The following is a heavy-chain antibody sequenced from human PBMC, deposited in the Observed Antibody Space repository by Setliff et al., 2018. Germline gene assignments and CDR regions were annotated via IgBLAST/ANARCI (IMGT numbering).Heavy chain of an antibody. Sequence: PSETLSLTCTVYGGSISSSSFYWGWIRQPPGKGLEWIGSIYYSGSTYYNPSLKSRVTISVDTSKNQFSLKMSSVTAADTAVYYCARVSMYSSSWYYYYYGMDVWGQGTTVTVSS. CDR3: ARVSMYSSSWYYYYYGMDV. V-gene: IGHV4-39*07. CDR2: IYYSGST. D-gene: IGHD6-13*01. CDR1: GGSISSSSFY. J-gene: IGHJ6*02.